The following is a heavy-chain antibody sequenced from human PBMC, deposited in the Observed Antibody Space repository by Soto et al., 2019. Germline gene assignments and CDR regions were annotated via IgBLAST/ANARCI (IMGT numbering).Heavy chain of an antibody. Sequence: DASLSLAREASWFTYSNDDSHWFRQGRGKGRGWCAGIRAAGDADCADSGEGRVTISRENAQKSFFLKMNSLRVGDTACYYCSKDASVVAAGSGGWLDTWGQGKLVTVSS. CDR1: WFTYSNDD. D-gene: IGHD6-13*01. V-gene: IGHV3-13*01. CDR3: SKDASVVAAGSGGWLDT. J-gene: IGHJ5*02. CDR2: IRAAGDA.